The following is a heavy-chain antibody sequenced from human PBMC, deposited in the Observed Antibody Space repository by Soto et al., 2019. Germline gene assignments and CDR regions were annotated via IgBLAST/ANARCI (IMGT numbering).Heavy chain of an antibody. CDR3: ATREGSGDYAVDY. V-gene: IGHV1-18*01. J-gene: IGHJ4*02. Sequence: QVQLVQSGAEVKKPGASVKVSCKASGYTFTSYGISWVRQAPGQGLEWMGWISAYNGNTNYAQKLQGRVTMTTDTCPRTAYMGLRKLRSDDTAVYYFATREGSGDYAVDYWGKGTLVTVSS. CDR1: GYTFTSYG. CDR2: ISAYNGNT. D-gene: IGHD3-16*01.